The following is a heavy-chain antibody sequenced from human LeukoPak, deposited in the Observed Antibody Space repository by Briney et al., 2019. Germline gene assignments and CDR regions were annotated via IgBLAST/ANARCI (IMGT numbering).Heavy chain of an antibody. D-gene: IGHD2-21*02. CDR1: GYSFTNYG. CDR2: ISGATNIA. V-gene: IGHV1-18*01. Sequence: ASVKVSCKTSGYSFTNYGISWVRQAPGQGLQWMGWISGATNIATYEDKWQGRLTMTTDTSTNTVYMEMRSLRSDDTAVYYCARGLVTGAFDIWGQGTMVTVSS. CDR3: ARGLVTGAFDI. J-gene: IGHJ3*02.